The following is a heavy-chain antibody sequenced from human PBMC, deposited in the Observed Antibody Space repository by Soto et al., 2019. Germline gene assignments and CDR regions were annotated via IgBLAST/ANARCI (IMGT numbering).Heavy chain of an antibody. J-gene: IGHJ4*02. V-gene: IGHV3-73*02. Sequence: EVQLVESGGGLVQPGGSLKLSCAASGFTFSASSVHWVRQASGKGLEWLGRISSKANRYATVYSAAVEGRFIISADESRSTVHLQMNTLKTEDTAVYYCTSGPYSGGYWAVDYWGQGTQVTVSS. CDR1: GFTFSASS. D-gene: IGHD1-26*01. CDR2: ISSKANRYAT. CDR3: TSGPYSGGYWAVDY.